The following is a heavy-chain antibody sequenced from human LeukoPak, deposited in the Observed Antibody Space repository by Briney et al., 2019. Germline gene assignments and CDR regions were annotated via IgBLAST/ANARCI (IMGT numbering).Heavy chain of an antibody. Sequence: PSETLSLTCTVSGGSISSSSYYWGWIRQPPGKGLEWTGSIYYSGSTYYNPSLKSRVTISVDTSKNQFSLKLSSVTAADTAVYYCARQFIYYYDSSGYLGAFDIWGQGTMVTVSS. CDR2: IYYSGST. CDR1: GGSISSSSYY. J-gene: IGHJ3*02. D-gene: IGHD3-22*01. V-gene: IGHV4-39*01. CDR3: ARQFIYYYDSSGYLGAFDI.